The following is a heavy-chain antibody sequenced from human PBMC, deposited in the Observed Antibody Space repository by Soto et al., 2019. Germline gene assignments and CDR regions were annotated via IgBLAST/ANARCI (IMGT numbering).Heavy chain of an antibody. J-gene: IGHJ4*02. CDR3: ARALSYYDFWSGYRPYYFDY. Sequence: SETLSLTXTVSGGSISSGDYYWSWIRQPPGKGLEWIGYIYYSGSTYYNPSLKSRVTISVDTSKNQFSLKLSSVTAADTAVYYCARALSYYDFWSGYRPYYFDYWGQGTLVTVS. CDR1: GGSISSGDYY. CDR2: IYYSGST. D-gene: IGHD3-3*01. V-gene: IGHV4-30-4*01.